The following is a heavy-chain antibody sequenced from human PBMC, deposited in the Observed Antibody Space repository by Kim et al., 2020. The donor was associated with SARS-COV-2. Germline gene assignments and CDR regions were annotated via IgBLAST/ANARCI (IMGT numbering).Heavy chain of an antibody. CDR2: TYYRSKWYN. CDR3: ARGDSSMGWEGFDP. V-gene: IGHV6-1*01. Sequence: SQTLSLTCAISGDSVSSNSAAWNWIRQSPSRGLEWLGRTYYRSKWYNDYAVSVKSRITINPDTSNNQFSLQLNSVTPEDTAVYYCARGDSSMGWEGFDPWGQGTLVTVSS. J-gene: IGHJ5*02. CDR1: GDSVSSNSAA. D-gene: IGHD1-26*01.